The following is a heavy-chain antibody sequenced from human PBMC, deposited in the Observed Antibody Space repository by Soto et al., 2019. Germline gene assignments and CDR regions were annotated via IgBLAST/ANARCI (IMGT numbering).Heavy chain of an antibody. CDR1: GGSISSYY. CDR2: IYYSGST. CDR3: AREDIVVGEGDWFDP. Sequence: SETLSLTCTVSGGSISSYYWSWIRQPPGKGLEWIGYIYYSGSTNYNPSLKSRVTISVDTSKNQFSLKLSSVTAADTAVYYCAREDIVVGEGDWFDPWGQGTLVTVSS. V-gene: IGHV4-59*01. D-gene: IGHD2-15*01. J-gene: IGHJ5*02.